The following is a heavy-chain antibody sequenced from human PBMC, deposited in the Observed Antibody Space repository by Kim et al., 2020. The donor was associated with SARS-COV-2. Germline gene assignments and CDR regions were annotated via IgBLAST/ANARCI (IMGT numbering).Heavy chain of an antibody. Sequence: SVKVSCKASGGTFSSYAISWVRQAPGQGLEWMGRIIPILGIANYAQKFQGRVTITADKSTSTAYMELSSMRSEDTAVYYCARAAGGYNPFFVYLGQVTL. D-gene: IGHD5-12*01. CDR2: IIPILGIA. V-gene: IGHV1-69*04. J-gene: IGHJ4*02. CDR3: ARAAGGYNPFFVY. CDR1: GGTFSSYA.